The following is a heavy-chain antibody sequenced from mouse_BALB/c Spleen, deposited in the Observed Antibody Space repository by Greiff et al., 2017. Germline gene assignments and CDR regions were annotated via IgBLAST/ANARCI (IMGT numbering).Heavy chain of an antibody. J-gene: IGHJ4*01. Sequence: EVKVVESGGGLVKPGGSLKLSCAASGFTFSDYYMYWVRQTPEKRLEWVATISDGGSYTYYPDSVKGRFTISRDNAKNNLYLQMSSLKSEDTAMYYCARGEYGLYAMDYWGQGTSVTVSS. CDR3: ARGEYGLYAMDY. V-gene: IGHV5-4*02. CDR2: ISDGGSYT. CDR1: GFTFSDYY. D-gene: IGHD1-2*01.